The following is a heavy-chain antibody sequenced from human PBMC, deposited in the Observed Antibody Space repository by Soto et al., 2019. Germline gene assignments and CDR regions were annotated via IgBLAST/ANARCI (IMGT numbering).Heavy chain of an antibody. CDR1: GFTFSSYA. Sequence: SGGSLRLSCAASGFTFSSYAMHWVRQAPGKGLEWVAVISYDGSNKYYADSVKGRFTISRDNSKNTLYLQMNSLRAEDTAVYYCARDIDHWGQGTLVTVSS. CDR2: ISYDGSNK. J-gene: IGHJ4*02. CDR3: ARDIDH. V-gene: IGHV3-30-3*01.